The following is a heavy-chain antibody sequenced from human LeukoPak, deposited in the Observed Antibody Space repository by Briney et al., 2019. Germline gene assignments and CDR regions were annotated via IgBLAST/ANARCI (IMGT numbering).Heavy chain of an antibody. V-gene: IGHV1-69*04. D-gene: IGHD3-10*01. CDR3: ARGRITMVRGVTRVYYFDY. CDR1: GGTFSSYA. Sequence: ASVKVSCKASGGTFSSYAISWVRQAPGQGLEWMGRIIPILGIANYAQKFQGRVTITADKSTGTAYMELSSLRSEDTAVYYCARGRITMVRGVTRVYYFDYWGQGTLVTVSS. J-gene: IGHJ4*02. CDR2: IIPILGIA.